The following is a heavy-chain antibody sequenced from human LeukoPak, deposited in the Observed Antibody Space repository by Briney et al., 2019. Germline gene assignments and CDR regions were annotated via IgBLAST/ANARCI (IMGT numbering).Heavy chain of an antibody. Sequence: PPETLSLTCTVSGDSISSSSYSWAWIRQPPGKGLEWLATVYYRVTSYPNPSLRSRVSISLDASQNQLSLRVTSVTAADTAVYYCARGLRYYDSRDRFDFWGQGALVTVSS. CDR3: ARGLRYYDSRDRFDF. V-gene: IGHV4-39*07. D-gene: IGHD3-22*01. J-gene: IGHJ4*02. CDR1: GDSISSSSYS. CDR2: VYYRVTS.